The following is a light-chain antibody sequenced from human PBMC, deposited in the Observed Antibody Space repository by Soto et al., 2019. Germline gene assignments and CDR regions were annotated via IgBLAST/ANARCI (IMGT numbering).Light chain of an antibody. J-gene: IGKJ3*01. V-gene: IGKV3-20*01. CDR1: QIVTINS. CDR3: QQDRDSPFT. CDR2: AAS. Sequence: EVVLTQSPGTMSLSPGERATLSCRASQIVTINSLAWYHQKPGQPPRLLIYAASTRAAACPDRFSGSGSGTDFTLTISRLLPEDFALYYCQQDRDSPFTFGPGTRLDVK.